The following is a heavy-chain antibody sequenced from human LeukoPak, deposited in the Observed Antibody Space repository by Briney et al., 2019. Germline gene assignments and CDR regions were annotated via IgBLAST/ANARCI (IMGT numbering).Heavy chain of an antibody. D-gene: IGHD5-12*01. Sequence: GGSLRLSYAASGFTFSDYYMTWIRQAPGKGLEWVSYISSSSSYTNYADSVKDRFTISRDNAKNSLYLQMNSLRAEDTAVYYCARCLYSGYDYRTFDYWGQGTLVTVSS. CDR3: ARCLYSGYDYRTFDY. CDR2: ISSSSSYT. V-gene: IGHV3-11*06. J-gene: IGHJ4*02. CDR1: GFTFSDYY.